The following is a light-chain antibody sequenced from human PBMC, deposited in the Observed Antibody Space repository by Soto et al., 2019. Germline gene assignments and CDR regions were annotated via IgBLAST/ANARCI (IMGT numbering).Light chain of an antibody. CDR2: GAS. CDR3: QQFGGSPPRFT. Sequence: EIVLTQSPGTLSLSPGERATLSCRASQTITNFYLAWYQQKLGQVPRLLIYGASNRATGIPDRFSGSGSGTDFTLTISRLEPADSAVYYCQQFGGSPPRFTFGPGTKVDVK. J-gene: IGKJ3*01. V-gene: IGKV3-20*01. CDR1: QTITNFY.